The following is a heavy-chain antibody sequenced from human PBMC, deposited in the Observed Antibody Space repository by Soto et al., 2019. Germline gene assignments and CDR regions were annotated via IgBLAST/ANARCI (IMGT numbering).Heavy chain of an antibody. Sequence: QVQLVESGGGVVQPGRSLRLSCAASGFTLSSYVLWWVRQAPGKGLEWVAAISSDGNNNYYTDSVKGRFTISGDNSRDTLYLPMDSLRAEETGVYYCAREIGSCGSCGWFDPWGQGTLVTVSS. V-gene: IGHV3-30-3*01. CDR1: GFTLSSYV. D-gene: IGHD6-19*01. J-gene: IGHJ5*02. CDR2: ISSDGNNN. CDR3: AREIGSCGSCGWFDP.